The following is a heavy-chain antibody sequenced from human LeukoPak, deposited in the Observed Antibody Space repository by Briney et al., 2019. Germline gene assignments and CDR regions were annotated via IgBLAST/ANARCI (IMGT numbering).Heavy chain of an antibody. V-gene: IGHV4-4*02. D-gene: IGHD7-27*01. CDR3: ARALGFWGSHFDY. CDR1: GVSISSSNW. Sequence: PSGTLSLTCAVSGVSISSSNWWSWVRSPPGKGLEWIGEIYHSVSTKYIPSLKSPVTISVDKSKNQFSLKLSSVTAADTAVYYCARALGFWGSHFDYWGQGTLFTVSS. CDR2: IYHSVST. J-gene: IGHJ4*02.